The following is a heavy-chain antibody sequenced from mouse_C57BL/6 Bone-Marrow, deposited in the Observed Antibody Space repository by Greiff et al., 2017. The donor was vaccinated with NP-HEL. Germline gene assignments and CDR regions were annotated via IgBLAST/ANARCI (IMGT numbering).Heavy chain of an antibody. CDR3: ARDQFFAY. CDR1: GYTFTSYW. J-gene: IGHJ3*01. Sequence: QVQLQQPGAELVKPGASVKLSCKASGYTFTSYWMQWVKQRPGQGLEWIGEIDPSDSYTNYNQKFKGKATLTVDTSSRPAYMQLSSLTSEDSAVYYCARDQFFAYWGQGTLDTVSA. V-gene: IGHV1-50*01. CDR2: IDPSDSYT.